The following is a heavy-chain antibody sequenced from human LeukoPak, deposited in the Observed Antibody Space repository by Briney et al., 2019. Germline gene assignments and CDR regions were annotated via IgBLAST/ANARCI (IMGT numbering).Heavy chain of an antibody. CDR3: ARTEPHGYYYDSSGSLRNAFDI. D-gene: IGHD3-22*01. CDR2: IIPIFGTA. J-gene: IGHJ3*02. Sequence: ASVKVSCKASGGTFSSYAISWVRQAPGQGLEWMGGIIPIFGTANYAQKFQGSVTITADESTSTAYMELSSLRSEDTAVYYCARTEPHGYYYDSSGSLRNAFDIWGQGTMVTVSS. V-gene: IGHV1-69*01. CDR1: GGTFSSYA.